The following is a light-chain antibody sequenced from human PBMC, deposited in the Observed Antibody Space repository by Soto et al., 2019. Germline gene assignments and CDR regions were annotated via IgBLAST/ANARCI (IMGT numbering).Light chain of an antibody. Sequence: DIQMTQSPSTLSASVGDRVTITCRASQTIRSWLAWYQQKPGKAPNLLIYDASSLESGVPSRFSGSGSGTEFTLTISSLQPDDSATYYCQHYNIYPWTFGQGTMVEIK. CDR2: DAS. CDR3: QHYNIYPWT. CDR1: QTIRSW. V-gene: IGKV1-5*01. J-gene: IGKJ1*01.